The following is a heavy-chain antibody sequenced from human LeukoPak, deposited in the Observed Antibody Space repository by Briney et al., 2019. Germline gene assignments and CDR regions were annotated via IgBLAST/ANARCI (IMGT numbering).Heavy chain of an antibody. V-gene: IGHV3-43D*04. CDR2: ISWDGGST. D-gene: IGHD6-19*01. J-gene: IGHJ4*02. CDR1: GFTFDDYA. Sequence: GGSLRLSCAASGFTFDDYAMHWVRQAPGKGLEWVSLISWDGGSTYYADSVKGRFTISRDNSKNTLYLQMNSLRAEDTAIYYCAKKSVADIPPLYSGQGTLVTVSS. CDR3: AKKSVADIPPLY.